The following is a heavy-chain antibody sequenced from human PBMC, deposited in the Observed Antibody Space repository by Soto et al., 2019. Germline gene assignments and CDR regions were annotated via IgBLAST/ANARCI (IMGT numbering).Heavy chain of an antibody. CDR3: ASGTIDYSNYYYGMDV. D-gene: IGHD4-4*01. J-gene: IGHJ6*02. V-gene: IGHV4-61*01. CDR1: GGSVSSGSYY. Sequence: SETLSLTCTVSGGSVSSGSYYWSWIRQPPGKGLEWIGYIYYSGSTNYNPSLKSRVTISVDTSKNQFSLKLSSVTAADTAVYYCASGTIDYSNYYYGMDVWGQGTTVTVS. CDR2: IYYSGST.